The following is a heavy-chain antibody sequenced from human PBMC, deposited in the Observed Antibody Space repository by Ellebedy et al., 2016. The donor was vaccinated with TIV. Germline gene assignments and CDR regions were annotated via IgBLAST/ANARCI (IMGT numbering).Heavy chain of an antibody. D-gene: IGHD3-22*01. CDR3: AREAISYARSGYYFDY. J-gene: IGHJ4*02. V-gene: IGHV3-21*01. CDR1: GLTFNNDV. Sequence: GESLKISCAASGLTFNNDVMTWVRQAPGKGLEWVSTIRGAGGSTSYAESVRGRFTISRDNAKSSLYLQMNSLRAEDTAVYYCAREAISYARSGYYFDYWGQGTLVTVSS. CDR2: IRGAGGST.